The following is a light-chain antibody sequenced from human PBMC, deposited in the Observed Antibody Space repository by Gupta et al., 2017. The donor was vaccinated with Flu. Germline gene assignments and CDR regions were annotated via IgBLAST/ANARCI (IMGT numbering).Light chain of an antibody. CDR3: HQRSTLFT. CDR1: QSVSNS. CDR2: DAS. J-gene: IGKJ1*01. V-gene: IGKV3-11*01. Sequence: EIVLTQSPVTLSMSAGERATLSCRASQSVSNSLAWYQQKPGQAPRLIIYDASNRDTGISARFSGGGEAKDFTLTSSRREYDDCAVYYQHQRSTLFTFGQGTKVEIK.